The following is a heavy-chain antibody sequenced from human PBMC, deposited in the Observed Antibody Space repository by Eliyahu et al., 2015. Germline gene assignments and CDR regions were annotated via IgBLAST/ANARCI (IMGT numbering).Heavy chain of an antibody. CDR2: IYYSGST. CDR3: ARDTYNWNDEENHDAFDI. CDR1: GGSISSGGYY. Sequence: QVQLQESGPGLVKPSQTLSLTCTVSGGSISSGGYYWSWIRQHPGKGLEWIGYIYYSGSTYYNPSLKSRVTISVDTSKNQFSLKLSSVTAADTAVYYCARDTYNWNDEENHDAFDIWGQGTMVTVSS. D-gene: IGHD1-20*01. J-gene: IGHJ3*02. V-gene: IGHV4-31*03.